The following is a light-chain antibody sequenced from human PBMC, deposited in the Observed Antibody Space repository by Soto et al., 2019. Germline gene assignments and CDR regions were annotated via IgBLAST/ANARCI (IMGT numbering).Light chain of an antibody. J-gene: IGKJ1*01. V-gene: IGKV1-5*01. CDR3: QQYNSYSWT. CDR1: QSISPR. CDR2: DAS. Sequence: DIQMTQSPTTLSASVGDRVTIDCLASQSISPRLAWCQQKPGKAPKLLIYDASTLESGVPSRFNGSGSGTEFTLTISSLQPDDFATYYCQQYNSYSWTFGQGTKVDIK.